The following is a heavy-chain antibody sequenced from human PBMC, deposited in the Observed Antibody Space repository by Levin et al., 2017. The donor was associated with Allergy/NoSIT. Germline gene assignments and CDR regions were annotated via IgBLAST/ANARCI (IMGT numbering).Heavy chain of an antibody. CDR3: AHSSLLVPRTDCGH. Sequence: SGPTLVKPTQTLTLTCTFSGFSLSTYGLGVGWIRQPPGKALEWLALIYWNDHTRYSPSLKSRLIITKDPSKNQVTLTVTNMDPVDTGTYYCAHSSLLVPRTDCGHWGQGIMVTVSS. J-gene: IGHJ4*02. D-gene: IGHD2-21*01. CDR1: GFSLSTYGLG. V-gene: IGHV2-5*01. CDR2: IYWNDHT.